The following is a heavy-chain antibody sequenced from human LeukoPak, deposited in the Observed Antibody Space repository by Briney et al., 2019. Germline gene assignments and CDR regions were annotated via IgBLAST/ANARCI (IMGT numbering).Heavy chain of an antibody. CDR3: AREPKRASGYYGMDV. CDR1: GLTVSSNY. Sequence: GGSLRLSCAASGLTVSSNYISWVRQGPGKGLEWASVIYSGGDTYYADSVKGRFTISRDNSKNTLYLQMNSPRAEDTAVYYCAREPKRASGYYGMDVWGQGTTVTVSS. D-gene: IGHD1-26*01. CDR2: IYSGGDT. J-gene: IGHJ6*02. V-gene: IGHV3-66*01.